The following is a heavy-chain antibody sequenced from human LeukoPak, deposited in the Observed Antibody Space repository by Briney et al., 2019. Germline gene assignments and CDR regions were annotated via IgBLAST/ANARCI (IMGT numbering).Heavy chain of an antibody. CDR1: GYSFTSYW. CDR2: IYPGDSDT. D-gene: IGHD2-2*01. Sequence: GESLKISCKGSGYSFTSYWIGWVRQMPGKGLEWMGIIYPGDSDTRYSPSFQGQVTISADKSISTAYLQWSSLKASDTAMYYCARQGGLGYCSSTSCPNDYWGQGTLVTVSS. CDR3: ARQGGLGYCSSTSCPNDY. V-gene: IGHV5-51*01. J-gene: IGHJ4*01.